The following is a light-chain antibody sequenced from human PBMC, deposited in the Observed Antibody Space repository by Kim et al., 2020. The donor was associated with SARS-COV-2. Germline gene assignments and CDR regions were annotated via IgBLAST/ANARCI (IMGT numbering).Light chain of an antibody. CDR2: AAS. CDR1: QSINRY. CDR3: QQTHSAPWT. Sequence: AAVGDTLTITCRASQSINRYLNWYQQRSGKAPNLLIYAASGLQGGVPSRISGSGSATDFTLTISSLQPEDSATYYCQQTHSAPWTFGQGTKVDIK. V-gene: IGKV1-39*01. J-gene: IGKJ1*01.